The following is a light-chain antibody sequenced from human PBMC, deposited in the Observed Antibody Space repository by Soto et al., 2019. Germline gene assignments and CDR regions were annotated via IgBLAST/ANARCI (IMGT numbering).Light chain of an antibody. Sequence: EIVMTQSPATLSVSPGDGATLSCRASQSVDSNLAWYQQKPGQTPRLLIYGASTRPTGIPARFSGSGSGTEFTLTISSLQSEDSAVYYCQQYGSSPRTFGQGTKVEIK. J-gene: IGKJ1*01. V-gene: IGKV3D-15*02. CDR1: QSVDSN. CDR3: QQYGSSPRT. CDR2: GAS.